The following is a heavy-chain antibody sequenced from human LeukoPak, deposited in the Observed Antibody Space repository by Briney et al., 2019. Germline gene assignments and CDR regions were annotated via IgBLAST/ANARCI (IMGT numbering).Heavy chain of an antibody. D-gene: IGHD2-2*02. J-gene: IGHJ6*04. V-gene: IGHV3-64D*06. Sequence: GGSLRLSCSASGFTFSSYAMHWVRQAPGKGLEYVSAISSNGGSTYCADSVKGRFTISRDNSKNTLYLQMSSLRAEDTAVYYCVKTYCSSTSCYSYYYGMDVWGKGTTVTVSS. CDR3: VKTYCSSTSCYSYYYGMDV. CDR1: GFTFSSYA. CDR2: ISSNGGST.